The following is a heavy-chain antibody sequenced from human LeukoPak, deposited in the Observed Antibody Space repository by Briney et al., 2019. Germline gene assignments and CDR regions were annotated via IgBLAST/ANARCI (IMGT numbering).Heavy chain of an antibody. J-gene: IGHJ5*02. D-gene: IGHD6-13*01. CDR2: MNPNSGNI. CDR1: GYTFTSHD. CDR3: ARGVRHEGYWFDP. V-gene: IGHV1-8*01. Sequence: ASVTVSCKASGYTFTSHDIHWMRQATGQGLEWMGWMNPNSGNIGYAQKFQGRITMTRENSITTAYMELSSLRSEDTAVYYCARGVRHEGYWFDPWGQGTLVTVSS.